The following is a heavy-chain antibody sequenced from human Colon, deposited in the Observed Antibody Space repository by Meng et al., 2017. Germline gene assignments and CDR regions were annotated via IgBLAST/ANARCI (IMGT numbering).Heavy chain of an antibody. J-gene: IGHJ4*02. Sequence: QVQLVQSGAEVKKPGASVKVSCTTSGYTFTSYDITWVRQAPGQGLEWMGWISIYNGNTNYAQKFPGRVTMTTVTSTSTANMELRSLRSDGAAVYYSARAYYDSSGYYYGFWGQGTLVTVSS. CDR1: GYTFTSYD. V-gene: IGHV1-18*01. CDR3: ARAYYDSSGYYYGF. CDR2: ISIYNGNT. D-gene: IGHD3-22*01.